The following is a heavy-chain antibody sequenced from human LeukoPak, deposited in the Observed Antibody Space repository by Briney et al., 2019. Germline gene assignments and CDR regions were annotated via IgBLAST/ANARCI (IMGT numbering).Heavy chain of an antibody. D-gene: IGHD1-14*01. J-gene: IGHJ4*02. V-gene: IGHV4-59*12. CDR2: IYDSGTI. CDR1: GFTFSDYY. CDR3: AREGDRRGFDY. Sequence: PGGSLRLSCAASGFTFSDYYMSWIRQAPWKGLEWIGYIYDSGTIYYSPALQSRVTISVDTSDNKFSLKLRSLTAADTAVYYCAREGDRRGFDYWGQGTLVTVSS.